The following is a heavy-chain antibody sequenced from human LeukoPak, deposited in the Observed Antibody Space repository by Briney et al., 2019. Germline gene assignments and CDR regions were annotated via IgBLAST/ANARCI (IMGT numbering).Heavy chain of an antibody. Sequence: SETLSLTCTVSGGSISSGSYYWSWIRQPPGKGLEWIGYIYYSGSTNYNPSLKSRVTISVDTSKNQFSLKLSSATAADTAVYYCARRQWLVERGGYYYYGMDVWGQGTTVTVSS. V-gene: IGHV4-61*01. J-gene: IGHJ6*02. CDR2: IYYSGST. CDR1: GGSISSGSYY. CDR3: ARRQWLVERGGYYYYGMDV. D-gene: IGHD6-19*01.